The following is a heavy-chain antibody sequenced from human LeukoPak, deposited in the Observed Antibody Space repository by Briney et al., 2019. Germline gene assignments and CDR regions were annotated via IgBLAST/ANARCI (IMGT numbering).Heavy chain of an antibody. J-gene: IGHJ4*02. Sequence: GGSLRLSCVVSGINFADYAMHWVRRPPGKGLEWVSLISADGGSTFSADSVKGRFSISRDNSKNSLYLQMNSLRSEDTAMYYCARESGKFDYWGQGTLVAVSS. CDR3: ARESGKFDY. V-gene: IGHV3-43*02. CDR1: GINFADYA. CDR2: ISADGGST.